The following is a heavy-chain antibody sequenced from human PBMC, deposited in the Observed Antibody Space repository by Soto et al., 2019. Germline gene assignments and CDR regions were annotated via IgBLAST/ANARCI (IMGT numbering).Heavy chain of an antibody. Sequence: ASVKVSCKASGYTFTGYYMHWVRQAPGQGLEGMGWINPNSGGTNYAQKFQGWVTMTRDTSISTAYMELSRLSSDDTAVYYCARVPPLWDFWSGYNHAFDIWGQGTMVTVSS. V-gene: IGHV1-2*04. CDR3: ARVPPLWDFWSGYNHAFDI. J-gene: IGHJ3*02. D-gene: IGHD3-3*01. CDR1: GYTFTGYY. CDR2: INPNSGGT.